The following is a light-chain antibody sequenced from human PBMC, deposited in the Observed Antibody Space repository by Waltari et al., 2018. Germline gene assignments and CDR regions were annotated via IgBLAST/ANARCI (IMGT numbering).Light chain of an antibody. CDR1: QSLLNSNGYNY. V-gene: IGKV2-28*01. CDR2: LGS. CDR3: MQALQTPRYT. Sequence: EIVMTQSPLSLPVTPGESASIPCRSRQSLLNSNGYNYLDWFLQKPGQSPQLLIYLGSNRASGVPDRFSGSGSGTEFTLKISRVEAEDVGVYYCMQALQTPRYTFGQGTKLEIK. J-gene: IGKJ2*01.